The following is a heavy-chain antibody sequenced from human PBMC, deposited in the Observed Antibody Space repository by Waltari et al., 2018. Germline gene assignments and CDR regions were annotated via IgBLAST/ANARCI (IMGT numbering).Heavy chain of an antibody. V-gene: IGHV3-33*01. D-gene: IGHD3-16*02. CDR1: GFTFSSYG. J-gene: IGHJ3*02. Sequence: QVQLVESGGGVVQPGRSLRLSCAVSGFTFSSYGMHWARQAPGMGLEWVAVIWEDGSNKCYADSLKGRFTISRDNSKNTLYLQMNSVRAEDTAVYYCARELSSGSSAFDIWGQGTMVTVSS. CDR2: IWEDGSNK. CDR3: ARELSSGSSAFDI.